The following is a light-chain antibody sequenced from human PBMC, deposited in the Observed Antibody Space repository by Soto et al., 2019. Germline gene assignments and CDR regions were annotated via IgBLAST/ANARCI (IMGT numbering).Light chain of an antibody. CDR3: HQYYKWPLT. Sequence: IPMMQSPATLSVSPGERATLSCRASQSVSSNLAWYQQKPGQAPRLLIYGASTRATGIPARFSGSGSGTEFTLTISSLQSEDFAVYYCHQYYKWPLTFGGGTKVDIK. CDR2: GAS. CDR1: QSVSSN. V-gene: IGKV3-15*01. J-gene: IGKJ4*01.